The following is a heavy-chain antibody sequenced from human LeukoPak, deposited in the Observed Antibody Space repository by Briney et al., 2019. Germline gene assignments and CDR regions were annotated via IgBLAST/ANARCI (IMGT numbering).Heavy chain of an antibody. J-gene: IGHJ6*03. Sequence: ASVKVSCKASGYTFTSYGISWVRQAPGQGLEWMGWISAYNGNTNYAQKLQGRVTMTTDTSTSTAYMELRSLRSDDTAVYCCARVDVGDSSGYYLYYYYYYMDVWGKGTTVTISS. V-gene: IGHV1-18*01. CDR3: ARVDVGDSSGYYLYYYYYYMDV. D-gene: IGHD3-22*01. CDR1: GYTFTSYG. CDR2: ISAYNGNT.